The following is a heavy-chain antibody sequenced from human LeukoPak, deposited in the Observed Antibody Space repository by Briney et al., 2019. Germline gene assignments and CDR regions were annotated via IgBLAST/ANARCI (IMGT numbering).Heavy chain of an antibody. D-gene: IGHD6-6*01. CDR1: GYTFTSYG. CDR2: IIPIFGTA. CDR3: ANSGIADRPFDY. J-gene: IGHJ4*02. Sequence: ASVKVSCKASGYTFTSYGISWVRQAPGQGLEWMGGIIPIFGTANYAQKFQGRVTITADESTSTAYMELSSLRSEDTAVYYRANSGIADRPFDYWGQGTLVTVSS. V-gene: IGHV1-69*13.